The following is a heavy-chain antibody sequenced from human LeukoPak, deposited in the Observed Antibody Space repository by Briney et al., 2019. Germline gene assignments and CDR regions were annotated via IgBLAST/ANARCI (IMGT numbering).Heavy chain of an antibody. CDR1: GFTVSSNY. Sequence: GGSLRLSCAASGFTVSSNYMNWVRQAPGEGLEWVSVIYSGGSTYYADSVKGRFTISRDNSKNTLYLQMNGLRPEDTAVYYCARDPLDISRWTNAFDIWGQGTMVTVSS. D-gene: IGHD2-2*03. J-gene: IGHJ3*02. CDR3: ARDPLDISRWTNAFDI. V-gene: IGHV3-66*02. CDR2: IYSGGST.